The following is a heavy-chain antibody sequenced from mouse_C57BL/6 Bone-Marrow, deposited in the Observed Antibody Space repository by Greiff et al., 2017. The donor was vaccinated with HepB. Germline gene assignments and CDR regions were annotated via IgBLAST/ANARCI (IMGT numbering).Heavy chain of an antibody. J-gene: IGHJ4*01. CDR3: ARQIYYDSYYAMDY. Sequence: EVHLVESGGGLVQPGGSLKLSCAASGFTFSDYYMYWVRQTPEKRLEWVAYISNGGGSTYYPDTVKGRFTISRDNAKNTLYLQMSRLKSEDTAMYYSARQIYYDSYYAMDYWGQGTSVTVSS. CDR1: GFTFSDYY. CDR2: ISNGGGST. V-gene: IGHV5-12*01. D-gene: IGHD2-4*01.